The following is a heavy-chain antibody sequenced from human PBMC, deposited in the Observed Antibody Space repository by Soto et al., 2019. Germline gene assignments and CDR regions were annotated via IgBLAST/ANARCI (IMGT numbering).Heavy chain of an antibody. CDR3: ARDHTYCSGGSCYSIFDY. CDR2: IYYSGST. J-gene: IGHJ4*02. Sequence: SETLSLTCTVSGGSISSYYWSWIRQPPGKGLEWIGYIYYSGSTNYNPSLKSRVTISVDTSKNQFSLKLSSVTAADTAVYYCARDHTYCSGGSCYSIFDYWGQGTLVTVSS. CDR1: GGSISSYY. V-gene: IGHV4-59*01. D-gene: IGHD2-15*01.